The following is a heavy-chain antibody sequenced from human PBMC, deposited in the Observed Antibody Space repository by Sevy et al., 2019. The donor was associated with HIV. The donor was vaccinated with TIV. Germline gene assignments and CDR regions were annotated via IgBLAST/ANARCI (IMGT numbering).Heavy chain of an antibody. D-gene: IGHD6-13*01. Sequence: GGSLRLSCAASGFTFDDYAMHWVRQAPGKGLEWVSHISNSGSIIYYEDSVKGRFTISRDNAKNSLYLQMNSLRAEDTAVYYCAREDGSRQYFQYWGQGTLVTVSS. CDR3: AREDGSRQYFQY. CDR1: GFTFDDYA. J-gene: IGHJ1*01. CDR2: ISNSGSII. V-gene: IGHV3-48*03.